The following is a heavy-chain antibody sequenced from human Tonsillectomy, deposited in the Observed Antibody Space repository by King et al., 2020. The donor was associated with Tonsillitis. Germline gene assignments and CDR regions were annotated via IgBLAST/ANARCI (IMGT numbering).Heavy chain of an antibody. CDR1: GFTFSSYA. V-gene: IGHV3-64*01. Sequence: QLVQSGGGLVQPGGSLRLSCASSGFTFSSYAMHWVRQAPGKGLEYVSGISSNGGSTFYANFVKGRLTISRENSKNTLYLQMGSLRAEDMAVYYCARGGIVVVVAAFDYWGQGTLVTVSS. CDR3: ARGGIVVVVAAFDY. D-gene: IGHD2-15*01. CDR2: ISSNGGST. J-gene: IGHJ4*02.